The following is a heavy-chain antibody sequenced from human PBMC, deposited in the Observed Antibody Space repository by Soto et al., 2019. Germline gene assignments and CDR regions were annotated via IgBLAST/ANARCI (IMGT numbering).Heavy chain of an antibody. CDR2: ISSSSSYI. CDR3: AIGVSTNYSNSAFDI. Sequence: GGSLRLSCAASGFTFSSYSMNWVRQAPGKGLEWVSSISSSSSYIYYADSVKGRFTISRDNAKNSLYLQMNSLRAEDTTVYYCAIGVSTNYSNSAFDIWGKGTMVTVSS. D-gene: IGHD4-4*01. J-gene: IGHJ3*02. CDR1: GFTFSSYS. V-gene: IGHV3-21*01.